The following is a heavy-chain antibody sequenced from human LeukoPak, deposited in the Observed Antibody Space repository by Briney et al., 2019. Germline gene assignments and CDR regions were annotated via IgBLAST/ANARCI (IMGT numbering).Heavy chain of an antibody. J-gene: IGHJ3*02. V-gene: IGHV3-30*18. CDR3: AKAPRTDPNAFDI. CDR1: GFTFSSYG. CDR2: ISYDGSNK. Sequence: PGGSLRLSCAASGFTFSSYGMHWVRQAPGKGLEWVAVISYDGSNKYYADSVKGRFTISRDNSKNTLYLQMNSLRAEDTAVYYCAKAPRTDPNAFDIWGQGTMVTVSS.